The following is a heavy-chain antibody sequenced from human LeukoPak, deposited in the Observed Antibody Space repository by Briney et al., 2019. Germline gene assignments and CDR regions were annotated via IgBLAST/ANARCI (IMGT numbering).Heavy chain of an antibody. D-gene: IGHD1-26*01. J-gene: IGHJ5*02. CDR2: ISYDGSNK. V-gene: IGHV3-30-3*01. CDR3: ARDRWELLGWFDP. CDR1: GFTFSSYA. Sequence: GRSLRLSSAASGFTFSSYAMHWVRQAPGKGLEWVAVISYDGSNKYYADSVKGRFTISRDNSKNTLYLQMNSLRAEDTAVYYCARDRWELLGWFDPWGQGTLVTVSS.